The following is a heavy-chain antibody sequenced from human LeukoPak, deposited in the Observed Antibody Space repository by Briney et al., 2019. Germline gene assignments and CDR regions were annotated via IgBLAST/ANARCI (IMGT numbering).Heavy chain of an antibody. D-gene: IGHD3-16*02. Sequence: GASVKVSCKASGYTFTGYYMHWVRQAPGQGLEWMGWINPNSGGTDYAQKFQGRVTMTRDTSISTAYMELSRLRSDDTAVYYCARGQGNYDYVWGSYRYRSFDYWGQGTLVTVST. CDR1: GYTFTGYY. J-gene: IGHJ4*02. V-gene: IGHV1-2*02. CDR3: ARGQGNYDYVWGSYRYRSFDY. CDR2: INPNSGGT.